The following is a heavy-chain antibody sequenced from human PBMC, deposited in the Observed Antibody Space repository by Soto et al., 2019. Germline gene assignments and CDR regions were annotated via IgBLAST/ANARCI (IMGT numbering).Heavy chain of an antibody. Sequence: QVQLVQSGAEMKKPGSSVKVSCQSSGGTFNTYAMNWVRQAPGQGPELMGDISPMFGAANYAPKFQGRVTITADESTGTSYMKLSSLTSEDTALYFCAREVQVHTPAFVYWGQGTLVTVSS. V-gene: IGHV1-69*19. D-gene: IGHD3-10*01. J-gene: IGHJ4*02. CDR1: GGTFNTYA. CDR2: ISPMFGAA. CDR3: AREVQVHTPAFVY.